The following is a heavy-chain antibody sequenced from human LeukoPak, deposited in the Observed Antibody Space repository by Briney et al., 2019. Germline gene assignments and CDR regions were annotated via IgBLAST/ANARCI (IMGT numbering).Heavy chain of an antibody. D-gene: IGHD3-3*01. CDR1: GYSFTSYW. Sequence: GESLKISCKGSGYSFTSYWIGWVRQMPGKGLEWMGIIYPGDSDTRYSPSFQGQVTISADKSISTAYLQWSSLKASDTAMYYCARHGLIFGVVREPNYFDYWGQGTLVTVSS. CDR3: ARHGLIFGVVREPNYFDY. V-gene: IGHV5-51*01. J-gene: IGHJ4*02. CDR2: IYPGDSDT.